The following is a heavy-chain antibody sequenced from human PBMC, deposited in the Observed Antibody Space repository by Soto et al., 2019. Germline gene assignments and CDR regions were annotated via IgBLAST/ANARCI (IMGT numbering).Heavy chain of an antibody. CDR1: GASVSIGSDY. CDR2: IYNSGST. CDR3: ARGLYTFYGMDV. Sequence: AETLSLTCTVSGASVSIGSDYWSWIVQRPEKGLERVGYIYNSGSTNYNPSPKRRVTISVDTSKNQFSLKLSAVSAADTAVYYCARGLYTFYGMDVWGQGTTVTVSS. D-gene: IGHD2-2*02. J-gene: IGHJ6*02. V-gene: IGHV4-61*01.